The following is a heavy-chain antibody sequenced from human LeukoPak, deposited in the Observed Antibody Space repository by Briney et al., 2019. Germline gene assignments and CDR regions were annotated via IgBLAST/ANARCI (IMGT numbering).Heavy chain of an antibody. CDR2: MNPNSGNT. Sequence: ASVKVSCKASGYTFTSYDINWVRQATGQGLEWMGWMNPNSGNTGYAQKFQGRVTMTRNTSIRTAYMELSSLRSEDTAVYYCASSHCSGGSFYDYFDDWGQGTLVTVSS. V-gene: IGHV1-8*01. D-gene: IGHD2-15*01. CDR1: GYTFTSYD. CDR3: ASSHCSGGSFYDYFDD. J-gene: IGHJ4*02.